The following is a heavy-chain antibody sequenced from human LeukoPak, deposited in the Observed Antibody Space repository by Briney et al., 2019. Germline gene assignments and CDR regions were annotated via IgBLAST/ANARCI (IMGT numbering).Heavy chain of an antibody. Sequence: SSETLSLTCIVSGGSISSYYWNWIRQPPGKGLEWIGYVYYSGTTNYNPSLKSRVTISVDTSKNQFSLNLTSVTAADTAVYYCAKSLYYYDGSGYYWGQGILVTVSS. V-gene: IGHV4-59*01. D-gene: IGHD3-22*01. CDR1: GGSISSYY. CDR2: VYYSGTT. J-gene: IGHJ4*02. CDR3: AKSLYYYDGSGYY.